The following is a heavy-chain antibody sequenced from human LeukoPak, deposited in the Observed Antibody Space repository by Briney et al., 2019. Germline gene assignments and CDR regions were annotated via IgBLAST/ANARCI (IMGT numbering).Heavy chain of an antibody. CDR1: GSSISSSSYY. CDR3: AMPHYYGSGSYHY. Sequence: SETLSLTCTVSGSSISSSSYYWGWIRQPPGKGLEWIGSIYYSGSTYYNPSLKSRVTISVDTSKNQFSLKLSSVTAADTAVYYRAMPHYYGSGSYHYWGQGTLVTVSS. V-gene: IGHV4-39*01. D-gene: IGHD3-10*01. CDR2: IYYSGST. J-gene: IGHJ4*02.